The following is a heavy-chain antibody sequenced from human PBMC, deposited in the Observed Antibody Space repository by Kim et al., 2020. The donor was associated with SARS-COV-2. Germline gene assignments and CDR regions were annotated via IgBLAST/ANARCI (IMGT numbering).Heavy chain of an antibody. V-gene: IGHV5-10-1*01. Sequence: GESLKISCKGSGYSFTSYWISWVRQMPGKGLEWMGRIDPSDSYTNYSPSFQGHVTISAHKSISTAYLQWSSLKASDTAMYYCARHVVVVVPAAIYWFDPWGQGTLVTVSS. J-gene: IGHJ5*02. CDR2: IDPSDSYT. CDR3: ARHVVVVVPAAIYWFDP. D-gene: IGHD2-2*01. CDR1: GYSFTSYW.